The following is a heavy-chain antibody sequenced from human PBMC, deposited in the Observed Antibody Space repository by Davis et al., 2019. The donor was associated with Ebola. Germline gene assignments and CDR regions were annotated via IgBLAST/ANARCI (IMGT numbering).Heavy chain of an antibody. D-gene: IGHD2-15*01. CDR3: ARALGYCSGGSCYGFDY. Sequence: GESLKISCKGSGYSFTSYWIGWVRQIPGKGLEWMGIIYPGDSDTRYSPSFQGQVTISADKSISTAYLQWSSLKASDTAMYYCARALGYCSGGSCYGFDYWGQGTLVTVSS. J-gene: IGHJ4*02. CDR2: IYPGDSDT. CDR1: GYSFTSYW. V-gene: IGHV5-51*01.